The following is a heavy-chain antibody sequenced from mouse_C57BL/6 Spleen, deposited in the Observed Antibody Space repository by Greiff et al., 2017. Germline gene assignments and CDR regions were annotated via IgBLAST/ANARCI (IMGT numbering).Heavy chain of an antibody. D-gene: IGHD2-4*01. CDR3: ARDGYDYDGGFDY. Sequence: EVKLVESGGGLVKPGGSLKLSCAASGFTFSSYAMSWVRPTPEKRLEWVATISDGGSYTYYPDNVKGRFTISRDNAKNNLYLQMSHLKSEDTAMYYCARDGYDYDGGFDYWGQGTTLTVSS. V-gene: IGHV5-4*01. CDR2: ISDGGSYT. J-gene: IGHJ2*01. CDR1: GFTFSSYA.